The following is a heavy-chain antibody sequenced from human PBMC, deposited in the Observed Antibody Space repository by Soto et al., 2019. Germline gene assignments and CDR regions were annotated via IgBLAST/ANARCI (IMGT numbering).Heavy chain of an antibody. D-gene: IGHD2-2*01. V-gene: IGHV1-69*13. J-gene: IGHJ6*02. Sequence: SVKVSCKASGGTFSSYAISWVRQAPGQGLEWMGGIIPIFGTANYAQKFQGRVTITADESTSTAYMELSSLRSEDTAVYYCASLVVPAAQHSEWYYYYYGMDVWGQGTTVTVSS. CDR1: GGTFSSYA. CDR3: ASLVVPAAQHSEWYYYYYGMDV. CDR2: IIPIFGTA.